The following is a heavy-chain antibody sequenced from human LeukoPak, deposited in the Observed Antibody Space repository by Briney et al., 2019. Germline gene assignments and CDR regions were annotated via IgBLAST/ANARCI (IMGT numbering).Heavy chain of an antibody. CDR2: IYYSGST. D-gene: IGHD3-16*01. CDR3: ASLVWGSYYYFDY. V-gene: IGHV4-59*01. J-gene: IGHJ4*02. CDR1: GGSISSYY. Sequence: NPSETLSLTCTVSGGSISSYYWSWIRQPPGKGLEWIGDIYYSGSTNYNPSLKSRVTISVDTSKNQFSLKLSSVTAADTAVYYCASLVWGSYYYFDYWGQGTLVTVSS.